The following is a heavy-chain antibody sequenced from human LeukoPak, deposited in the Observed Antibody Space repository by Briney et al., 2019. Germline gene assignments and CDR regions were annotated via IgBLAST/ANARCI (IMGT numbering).Heavy chain of an antibody. J-gene: IGHJ4*02. V-gene: IGHV3-74*01. Sequence: PGGSLRLSCAASGFTFSSYWMHWVRQAPGKGLVWVSRINTDGSSTTYADSVKGRFTISRDNAKNTLYLQMNSLRAEDTAVYYCAKGRNWGPNLYYFDYWGQGTLVTVSS. CDR2: INTDGSST. D-gene: IGHD7-27*01. CDR1: GFTFSSYW. CDR3: AKGRNWGPNLYYFDY.